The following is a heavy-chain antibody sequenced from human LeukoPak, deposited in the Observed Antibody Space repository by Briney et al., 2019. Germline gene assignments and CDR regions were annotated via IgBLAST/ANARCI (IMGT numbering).Heavy chain of an antibody. CDR1: GGSISSYY. J-gene: IGHJ4*02. D-gene: IGHD4-17*01. Sequence: SETLSLTCTVSGGSISSYYWSWIRQPPGEGLEWIGYIYYSGSTNYNPSLKSRVTISVDTSKNQFSLKLSSVTAADTAVYYCARDLRSDYGDYLILDYWGQGTLVTVSS. CDR2: IYYSGST. CDR3: ARDLRSDYGDYLILDY. V-gene: IGHV4-59*01.